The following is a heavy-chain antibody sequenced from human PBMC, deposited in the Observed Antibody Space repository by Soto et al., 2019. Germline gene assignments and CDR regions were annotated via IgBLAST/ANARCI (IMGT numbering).Heavy chain of an antibody. J-gene: IGHJ4*02. CDR1: GGPFSSYA. D-gene: IGHD5-12*01. V-gene: IGHV1-69*06. Sequence: SVKVSFKASGGPFSSYAISGVRQAPGQGLEWMGGTIPIFGTATYAQKLQGRVTITADKSTSTAYMELSSLRSEDTAVHYCARRQIVATYFDYWGQGTMVTVSS. CDR3: ARRQIVATYFDY. CDR2: TIPIFGTA.